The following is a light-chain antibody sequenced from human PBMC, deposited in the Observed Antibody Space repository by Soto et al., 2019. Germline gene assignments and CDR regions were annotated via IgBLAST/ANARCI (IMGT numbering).Light chain of an antibody. Sequence: QSALAQPASVSGSPGQSITISCTGTSSDIGDSNFVSWYQHHPGKAPKLLIYDVSDRPSRISSRFSGSKSAYTASLTISGLQAEDEALYYCSSYTSTTTVRFVFGTGTKLTVL. CDR2: DVS. CDR1: SSDIGDSNF. V-gene: IGLV2-14*01. CDR3: SSYTSTTTVRFV. J-gene: IGLJ1*01.